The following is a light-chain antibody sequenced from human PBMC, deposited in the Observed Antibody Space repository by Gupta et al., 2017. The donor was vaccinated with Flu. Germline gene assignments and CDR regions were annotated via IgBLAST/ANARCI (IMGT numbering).Light chain of an antibody. CDR1: QSISTW. V-gene: IGKV1-5*03. Sequence: DIQMTQSPSTLSASVGDRVTITCRASQSISTWLAWYQQKPGKAPKLLIYKASSLERGVPSSFSGSGSGTEFTLTISSLQPYDFATYYCQQYNSYPWTFGQGTKVEIK. CDR2: KAS. J-gene: IGKJ1*01. CDR3: QQYNSYPWT.